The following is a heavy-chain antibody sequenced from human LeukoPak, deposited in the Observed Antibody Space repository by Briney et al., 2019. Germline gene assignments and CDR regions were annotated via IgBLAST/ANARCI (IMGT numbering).Heavy chain of an antibody. Sequence: GGSLRLSCAASGFTFSSYAMSWVRQAPGKGLEWVSTISGSGGSTYYADSVKGRFTISRGNSKNTLYLQMNSLRAEDTAVYYCAKADYGDSYYYYGMDVWGQGTTVTVSS. J-gene: IGHJ6*02. CDR1: GFTFSSYA. V-gene: IGHV3-23*01. CDR3: AKADYGDSYYYYGMDV. CDR2: ISGSGGST. D-gene: IGHD4-17*01.